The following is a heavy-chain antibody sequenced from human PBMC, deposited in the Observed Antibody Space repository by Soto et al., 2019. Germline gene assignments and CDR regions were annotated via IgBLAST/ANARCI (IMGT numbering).Heavy chain of an antibody. V-gene: IGHV4-59*08. Sequence: SETLSLTCTVSGGSISSYYWSWIRQPLGKGLEWIGYIYYSGSTNYNPSLKGRVTISVDTSKNQFSLKLSSVTAADTAVYYCASWVDGSGSYTHWGQGTLVTSPQ. D-gene: IGHD3-10*01. J-gene: IGHJ4*02. CDR1: GGSISSYY. CDR3: ASWVDGSGSYTH. CDR2: IYYSGST.